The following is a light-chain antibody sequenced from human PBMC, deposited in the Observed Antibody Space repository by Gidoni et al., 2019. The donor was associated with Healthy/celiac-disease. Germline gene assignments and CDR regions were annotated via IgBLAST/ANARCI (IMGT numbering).Light chain of an antibody. V-gene: IGKV1-5*03. CDR3: QQYNSYWT. CDR1: QSISSW. CDR2: KAS. Sequence: DIQMNQSPSTLSASVGDIVTITCRASQSISSWLAWYQQKPGKAPKLLIYKASSLESGVPSRFSGSGSGTDFTLTISSLQPDDFATYYCQQYNSYWTFGQGTKVEIK. J-gene: IGKJ1*01.